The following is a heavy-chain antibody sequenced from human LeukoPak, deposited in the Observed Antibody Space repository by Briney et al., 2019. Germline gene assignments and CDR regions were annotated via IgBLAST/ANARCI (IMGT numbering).Heavy chain of an antibody. Sequence: SETLSLTCTVSGGSISSGSYYWSWIRQPAGKGLEWIGYIYYSGSTNYNPSFKSRVTISVDTSKNQFSLKLSSVTAADTAVYYCARSRRGYSYGPNYYYYYYMDVWGKGTTVTVSS. D-gene: IGHD5-18*01. J-gene: IGHJ6*03. V-gene: IGHV4-61*10. CDR1: GGSISSGSYY. CDR2: IYYSGST. CDR3: ARSRRGYSYGPNYYYYYYMDV.